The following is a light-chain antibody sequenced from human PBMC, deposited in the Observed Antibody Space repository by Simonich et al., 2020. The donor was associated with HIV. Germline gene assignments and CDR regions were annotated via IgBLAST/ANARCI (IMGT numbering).Light chain of an antibody. V-gene: IGLV1-47*01. CDR2: RNN. Sequence: QSVLTQPPSASGTPGQRVTISCSGSSSNIGSNYVYWYQQLPGTAPKLLIYRNNRRPSGVPHRFSGSKSGNTASLTVSGLQAEDEADYYCSSYVGTNNIFGGGTKLTVL. J-gene: IGLJ2*01. CDR3: SSYVGTNNI. CDR1: SSNIGSNY.